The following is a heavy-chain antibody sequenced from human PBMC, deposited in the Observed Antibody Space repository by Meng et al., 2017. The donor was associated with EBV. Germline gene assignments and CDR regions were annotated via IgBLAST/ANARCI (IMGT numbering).Heavy chain of an antibody. D-gene: IGHD6-6*01. CDR3: AHIIAARPFDY. J-gene: IGHJ4*02. Sequence: QCTCKGSGPTVVKPTTSLPLTWDFPGIPLSSRVMGLGWIRKPPGKALEWLAHIYWDDDTRYSPSLKSRLTITKDTSKNQVVLTMTNMDPVAAATYYCAHIIAARPFDYWGQGTLVTVSS. V-gene: IGHV2-5*02. CDR1: GIPLSSRVMG. CDR2: IYWDDDT.